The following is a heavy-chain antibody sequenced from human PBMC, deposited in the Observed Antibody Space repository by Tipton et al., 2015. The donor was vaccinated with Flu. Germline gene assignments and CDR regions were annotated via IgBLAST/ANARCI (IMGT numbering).Heavy chain of an antibody. J-gene: IGHJ2*01. CDR3: ARTACGGDCYSADPPDWYFDL. CDR2: VYYRGST. Sequence: TLSLTCTFSGGSIRSYYWSWIRQPPGKGLEWIGSVYYRGSTNQKPSLKSRATMSVDTSKNQLYLNLRSLTAADTAVYYCARTACGGDCYSADPPDWYFDLWGRGTLVTVSS. D-gene: IGHD2-21*02. CDR1: GGSIRSYY. V-gene: IGHV4-59*01.